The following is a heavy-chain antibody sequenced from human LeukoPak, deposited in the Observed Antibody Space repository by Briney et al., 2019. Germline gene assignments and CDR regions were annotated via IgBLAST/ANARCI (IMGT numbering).Heavy chain of an antibody. J-gene: IGHJ4*02. Sequence: PGGSLRLSCAASGFTFSSYAMHWVRQAPSKGLEWVAVISYDGSNKYYADSVKGRFTISRDNSRNTLYLQMNSLRAEDTAVYYCAKDSSGWYGKGSLDYWGQGTLVTVSS. V-gene: IGHV3-30-3*02. CDR1: GFTFSSYA. CDR3: AKDSSGWYGKGSLDY. CDR2: ISYDGSNK. D-gene: IGHD6-19*01.